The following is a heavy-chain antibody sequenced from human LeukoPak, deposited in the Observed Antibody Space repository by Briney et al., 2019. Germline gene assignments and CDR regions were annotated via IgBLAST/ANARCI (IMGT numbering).Heavy chain of an antibody. CDR3: TTRVYYYDSSGYYSGAFDI. CDR2: IKSKTDGGTT. J-gene: IGHJ3*02. V-gene: IGHV3-15*01. Sequence: GGSLRLSCAASGFTFSSYSMDWVRQAPGKGLEWVGRIKSKTDGGTTDYAAPVKGRFTISRDDSKNTLYLQMNSLKTEDTAVYYCTTRVYYYDSSGYYSGAFDIWGQGTMVTVSS. CDR1: GFTFSSYS. D-gene: IGHD3-22*01.